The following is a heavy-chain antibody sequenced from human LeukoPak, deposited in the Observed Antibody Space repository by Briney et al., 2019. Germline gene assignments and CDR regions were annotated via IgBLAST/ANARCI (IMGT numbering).Heavy chain of an antibody. CDR1: GYTFTGYF. CDR2: INTNSGGT. CDR3: AISDYGGKSPPLDY. J-gene: IGHJ4*02. D-gene: IGHD4-23*01. Sequence: ASVKVSCKASGYTFTGYFIHWVRQAPGQGLEWMGWINTNSGGTNYAQKFQGRGTMTRDTSISTAYMELSRLRSDDTAVYYCAISDYGGKSPPLDYWGQGTLVTVSS. V-gene: IGHV1-2*02.